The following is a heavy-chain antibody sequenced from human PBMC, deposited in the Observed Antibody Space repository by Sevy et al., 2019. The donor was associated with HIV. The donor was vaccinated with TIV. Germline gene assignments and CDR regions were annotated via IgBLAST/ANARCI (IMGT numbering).Heavy chain of an antibody. CDR2: IYYSGST. D-gene: IGHD1-26*01. J-gene: IGHJ4*02. CDR3: ARRRGYSLDY. CDR1: AGSISSYY. Sequence: SDTLSLTCTVSAGSISSYYWSWIRQPPGKGLEWIGYIYYSGSTNYNPSLKSRVTISVDTSKNQFSLKLSSVTAADTAVYYCARRRGYSLDYWGQGTLVTVSS. V-gene: IGHV4-59*08.